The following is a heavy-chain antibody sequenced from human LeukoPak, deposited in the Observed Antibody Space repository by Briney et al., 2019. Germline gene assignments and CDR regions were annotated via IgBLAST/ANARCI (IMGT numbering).Heavy chain of an antibody. CDR2: IRSSSAHI. CDR3: TSRYCTTTNCYSFDN. Sequence: GGSLRLSCAASGFSFNTYSINWVRQAPGKGLEWVSSIRSSSAHIFYADSVKGRFSISRDNAKNSLYLQMNSLRVEDTAVYYCTSRYCTTTNCYSFDNWGQGTLVTVSS. CDR1: GFSFNTYS. V-gene: IGHV3-21*01. J-gene: IGHJ3*02. D-gene: IGHD2-2*01.